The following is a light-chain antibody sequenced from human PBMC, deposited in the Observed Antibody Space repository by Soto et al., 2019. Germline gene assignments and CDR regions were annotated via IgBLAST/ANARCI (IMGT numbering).Light chain of an antibody. CDR1: QSVSSSY. Sequence: ERVFTHSPGTLSLSPGERATLSCRASQSVSSSYLAWYQQKPGQAPRLLIYGASSRATGIPDRFSGSGSGTDFTLTISRLEPEDFAVYYCQQYGSPSWTFGQGTKVDIK. CDR3: QQYGSPSWT. V-gene: IGKV3-20*01. CDR2: GAS. J-gene: IGKJ1*01.